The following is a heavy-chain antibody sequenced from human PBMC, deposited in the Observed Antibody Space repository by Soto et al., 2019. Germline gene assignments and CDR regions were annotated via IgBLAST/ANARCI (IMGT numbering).Heavy chain of an antibody. CDR2: IFSSGTT. V-gene: IGHV4-4*07. J-gene: IGHJ6*02. D-gene: IGHD6-13*01. CDR1: DGSINSYY. CDR3: ARGPRGQLSGMDV. Sequence: QVQLQESGPGLVKPSETLSLTCTVTDGSINSYYWSWVRQPAGKGLEWIERIFSSGTTDYNPSLKRRVTMSIDTSKNQLSLRLRSVTAADTAVYYCARGPRGQLSGMDVWGQGTTVTVSS.